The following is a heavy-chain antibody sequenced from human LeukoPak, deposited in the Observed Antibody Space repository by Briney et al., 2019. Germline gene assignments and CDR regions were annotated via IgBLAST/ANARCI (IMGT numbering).Heavy chain of an antibody. V-gene: IGHV3-7*03. D-gene: IGHD3-10*01. J-gene: IGHJ6*03. CDR1: GFTFSSYW. CDR2: IKQDGSEK. CDR3: ARGRITMVRGVPYYYYMDV. Sequence: GGSLRLSCAASGFTFSSYWMSWVRQAPGKGLEWVANIKQDGSEKYYVDSVKGRFTISRDNAKNSLYLQMNSLRAEDTALYYCARGRITMVRGVPYYYYMDVWGKGTTVTVSS.